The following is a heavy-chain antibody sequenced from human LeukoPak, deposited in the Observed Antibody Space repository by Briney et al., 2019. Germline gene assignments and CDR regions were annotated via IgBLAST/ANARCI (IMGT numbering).Heavy chain of an antibody. V-gene: IGHV4-4*02. Sequence: PSQTLSLTCGVSGGSISGTNWWSWVRQPPGQGLEWIGESSLAGQTNYNPSLNGRVTMSLDKSSNHLSLHLTSLTAADTATYYCSRESGPFSPFGYWGQGTLVIVSS. CDR1: GGSISGTNW. D-gene: IGHD1-26*01. CDR3: SRESGPFSPFGY. CDR2: SSLAGQT. J-gene: IGHJ4*02.